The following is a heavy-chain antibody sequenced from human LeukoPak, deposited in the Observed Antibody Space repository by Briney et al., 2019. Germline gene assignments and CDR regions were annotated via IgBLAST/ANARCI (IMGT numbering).Heavy chain of an antibody. D-gene: IGHD6-6*01. J-gene: IGHJ6*03. CDR1: GFTFSDYY. Sequence: GGSLRLSCAASGFTFSDYYMSWIRQAPGKGLEWVSYISSSGSTIYYADSVKGRFTISRDNAKNSLYLQMNSLRAEDTAVYYYARPDSSSRIYYYYMDVWGKGTTVTVSS. CDR2: ISSSGSTI. V-gene: IGHV3-11*01. CDR3: ARPDSSSRIYYYYMDV.